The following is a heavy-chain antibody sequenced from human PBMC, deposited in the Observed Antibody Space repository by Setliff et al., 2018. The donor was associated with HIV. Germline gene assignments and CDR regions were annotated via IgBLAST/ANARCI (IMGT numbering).Heavy chain of an antibody. J-gene: IGHJ6*02. CDR1: GFTFEDYG. CDR3: ARSFPYYYESGGVYAMDV. CDR2: ISWSGGGT. V-gene: IGHV3-20*04. Sequence: GGSLRLSCAASGFTFEDYGMSWVRQVPGKGLEWVSGISWSGGGTGYAASVRGRFTISRDDAKNSLYLQMSSLRVEDTALYFCARSFPYYYESGGVYAMDVWGLGTTVTVSS. D-gene: IGHD3-22*01.